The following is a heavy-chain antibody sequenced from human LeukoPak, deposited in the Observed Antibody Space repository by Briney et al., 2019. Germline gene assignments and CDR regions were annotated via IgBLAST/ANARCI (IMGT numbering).Heavy chain of an antibody. Sequence: SETLSLTCTVSGGSISSYYWSWIRQPPGKGLEWIGYIFYSGSTNYNPSLKSRVTISVDTSKNQFSLKLSFVTAADTAVYYCARHMYSTSPYFDYWAQGTLVTVSS. D-gene: IGHD6-13*01. V-gene: IGHV4-59*08. J-gene: IGHJ4*02. CDR2: IFYSGST. CDR3: ARHMYSTSPYFDY. CDR1: GGSISSYY.